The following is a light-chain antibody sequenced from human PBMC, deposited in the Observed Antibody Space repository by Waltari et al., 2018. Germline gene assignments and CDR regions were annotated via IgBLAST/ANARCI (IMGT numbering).Light chain of an antibody. CDR3: QQSGSSPWT. V-gene: IGKV3-20*01. CDR2: GTS. Sequence: ELVLTQSPGTLSLSPGESATLSCRASHSVTYLAWYQQKPGQAPRLLIFGTSSRATDIPDRFSVSGSGTDFTLTISRLEPEDFAVYYCQQSGSSPWTFGQGTKVEIK. J-gene: IGKJ1*01. CDR1: HSVTY.